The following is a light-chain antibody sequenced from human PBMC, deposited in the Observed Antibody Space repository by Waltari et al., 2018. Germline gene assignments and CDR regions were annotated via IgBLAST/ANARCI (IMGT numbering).Light chain of an antibody. CDR3: QQYGNSPLT. CDR2: GAS. V-gene: IGKV3-20*01. J-gene: IGKJ4*01. Sequence: EVVLTQSPGTLSLSPGERDTLSCRASQSVWNSYLAWYQQKPGQAPRLLIYGASLRATGIPERFSGSGSGTDFTLTIRSLEPEDFALYHCQQYGNSPLTFGGGTRVEI. CDR1: QSVWNSY.